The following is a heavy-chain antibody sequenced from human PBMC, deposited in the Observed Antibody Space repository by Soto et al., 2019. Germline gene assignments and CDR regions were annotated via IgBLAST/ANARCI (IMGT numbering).Heavy chain of an antibody. CDR2: SYWDDDK. D-gene: IGHD6-19*01. J-gene: IGHJ4*02. CDR3: AHSHSSGWYSFPYFDY. V-gene: IGHV2-5*02. Sequence: QITLKESGPTLVKPTQTLTLTCTFSGFSLSTSGVGVGWIRPPPGQALVWLAPSYWDDDKRNSPSLRSRLTTTKDTAKSQVVLTMTNMDPVDTATFYCAHSHSSGWYSFPYFDYWGQGTLVTVSS. CDR1: GFSLSTSGVG.